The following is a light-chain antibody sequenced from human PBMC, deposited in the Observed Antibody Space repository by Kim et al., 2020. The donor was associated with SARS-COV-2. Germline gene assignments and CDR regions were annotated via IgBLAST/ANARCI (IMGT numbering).Light chain of an antibody. Sequence: PGERVTLACRASQSVSSSYLTWYQQTPGQPRMLLIYASSSSATGIPASFSGSGSAAVFPPTISSLQPEVFAVYYCQQGYKLLTFCGGAQGEI. CDR1: QSVSSSY. CDR2: ASS. J-gene: IGKJ4*01. CDR3: QQGYKLLT. V-gene: IGKV3D-7*01.